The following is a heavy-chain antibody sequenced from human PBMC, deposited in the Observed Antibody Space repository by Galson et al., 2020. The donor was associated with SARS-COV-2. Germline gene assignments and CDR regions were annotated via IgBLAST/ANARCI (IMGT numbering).Heavy chain of an antibody. CDR1: GFTFDDYA. J-gene: IGHJ4*02. CDR2: ISWNSGSI. D-gene: IGHD2-2*01. Sequence: GGSLRLSCAASGFTFDDYAMHWVRQAPGKGLEWVSGISWNSGSIGYADSVKGRFTISRDNAKNSLYLQMNSLRAEDTALYYCANHCSSTSGVCGYWGQGTLVTVSS. CDR3: ANHCSSTSGVCGY. V-gene: IGHV3-9*01.